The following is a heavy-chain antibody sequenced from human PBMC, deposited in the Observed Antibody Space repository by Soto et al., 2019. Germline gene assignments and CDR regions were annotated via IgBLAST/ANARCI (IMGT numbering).Heavy chain of an antibody. CDR2: IDWNDDK. D-gene: IGHD2-15*01. Sequence: QITLKESGPTLVKPTQTLTLTCTFSGFSLSTRAVGVGWIRQPPGKALEWLALIDWNDDKRYSQSLKDRLTISTDTFKDHLVLTMTNIDPVDTATYYCAQRHHLGGFDVGGQGATVTVSS. CDR3: AQRHHLGGFDV. V-gene: IGHV2-5*01. CDR1: GFSLSTRAVG. J-gene: IGHJ3*01.